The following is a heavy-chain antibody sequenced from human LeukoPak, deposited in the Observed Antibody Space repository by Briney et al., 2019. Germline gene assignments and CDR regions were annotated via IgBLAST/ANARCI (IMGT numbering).Heavy chain of an antibody. Sequence: GGSLRLSCAASGFIFDDHGMHWVRQAPGKGLEWVSGISWSSGIIGYADSVKGRFTISRDNAKNSLYLQMESLRAEDTAVYYCAREGEYSSSSGLDAFDIWGQGTMVTVSS. D-gene: IGHD6-6*01. CDR1: GFIFDDHG. J-gene: IGHJ3*02. CDR2: ISWSSGII. V-gene: IGHV3-9*01. CDR3: AREGEYSSSSGLDAFDI.